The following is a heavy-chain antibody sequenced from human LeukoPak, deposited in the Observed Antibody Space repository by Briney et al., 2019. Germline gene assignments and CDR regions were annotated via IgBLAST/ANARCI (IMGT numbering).Heavy chain of an antibody. D-gene: IGHD1-14*01. Sequence: SGDSLRLSCAASGFTFTKYWMTWVRQAPGKGLEWVGNIKQDGSDKNYMDSVKGRFTISRDNTKNSVYLQMSSLRAEDTAVCYCAREVWGPEYWGQGTLVTVSS. CDR1: GFTFTKYW. V-gene: IGHV3-7*01. CDR2: IKQDGSDK. CDR3: AREVWGPEY. J-gene: IGHJ4*02.